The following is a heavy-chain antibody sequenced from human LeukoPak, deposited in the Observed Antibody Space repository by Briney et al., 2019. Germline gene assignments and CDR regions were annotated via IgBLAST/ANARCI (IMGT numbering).Heavy chain of an antibody. D-gene: IGHD3-9*01. CDR2: INPNSGGT. J-gene: IGHJ4*02. CDR3: ARGDSYYDILTIPFDY. V-gene: IGHV1-2*06. CDR1: GYTFTGYY. Sequence: ASVKVSCKASGYTFTGYYMHWVRQAPGQGLEWMGRINPNSGGTNYAQKFQGRVTMTRDTSISTAYMELSRLRSDDTAVYYCARGDSYYDILTIPFDYWGQGTLVTVSS.